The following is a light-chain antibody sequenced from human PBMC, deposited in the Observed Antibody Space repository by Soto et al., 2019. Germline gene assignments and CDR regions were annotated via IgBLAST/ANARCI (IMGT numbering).Light chain of an antibody. CDR1: SSNIGSNT. CDR3: AALDDSLNGLV. Sequence: QSVLTQPPSASGTPGQRVTISCSGSSSNIGSNTVNWYQQLPGTAPKLLIYNNNQRPSGVPDRFSGSKCGTSASLAISGLQSEDEADYYCAALDDSLNGLVFGTGTKLTVL. J-gene: IGLJ1*01. V-gene: IGLV1-44*01. CDR2: NNN.